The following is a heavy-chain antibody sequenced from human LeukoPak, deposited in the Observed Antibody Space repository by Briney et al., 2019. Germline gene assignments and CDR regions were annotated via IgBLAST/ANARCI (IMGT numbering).Heavy chain of an antibody. D-gene: IGHD3-16*01. CDR3: ARQGEYTTSLGRKQFDY. J-gene: IGHJ4*02. CDR2: IYYDGST. CDR1: GGSISSSSYY. V-gene: IGHV4-39*01. Sequence: SETLSLTCTVSGGSISSSSYYWDWIRQSPGKGLEWIGNIYYDGSTHYNPSLKSRATISVDTSKNQFSLKLSSVTAADTALYYCARQGEYTTSLGRKQFDYWGQGTLVTVSS.